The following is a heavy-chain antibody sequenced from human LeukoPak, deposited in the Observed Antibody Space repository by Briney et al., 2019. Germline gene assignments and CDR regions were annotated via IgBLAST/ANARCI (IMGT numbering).Heavy chain of an antibody. CDR3: ARLWSTSCKGGSCPHQPNY. J-gene: IGHJ4*02. CDR2: INYGGNT. D-gene: IGHD2-15*01. V-gene: IGHV4-39*01. Sequence: SETLSLTCTVSGGSISSSAFYWGWIRQPPGKGLEWIGTINYGGNTYYNLSLKSRVIIFLDTSKNQFSLKLSSVTAADTAVYYCARLWSTSCKGGSCPHQPNYWGRGTLVTVSS. CDR1: GGSISSSAFY.